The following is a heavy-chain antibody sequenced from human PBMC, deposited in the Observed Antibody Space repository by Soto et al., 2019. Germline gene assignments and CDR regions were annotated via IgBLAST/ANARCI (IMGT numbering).Heavy chain of an antibody. CDR3: ARVSSSLSSDY. D-gene: IGHD6-6*01. CDR2: IYYSGST. CDR1: GGSISSYC. J-gene: IGHJ4*02. Sequence: PSETLSLTCTVSGGSISSYCWSWIRQPPGKGLEWIGYIYYSGSTNYNPSLKSRVTISVDTSKNQFSLKLSSVTAADTAVYYCARVSSSLSSDYWGQGTLVTVSS. V-gene: IGHV4-59*01.